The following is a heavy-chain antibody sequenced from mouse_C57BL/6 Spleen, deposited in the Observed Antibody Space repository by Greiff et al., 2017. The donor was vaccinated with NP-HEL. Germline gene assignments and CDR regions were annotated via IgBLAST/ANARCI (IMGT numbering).Heavy chain of an antibody. J-gene: IGHJ1*03. CDR2: IDPANGNT. Sequence: VQLQQSVAELVRPGASVKLSCTASGFNIKNTYMHWVKQRPEQGLEWIGRIDPANGNTKYAPKFQGKATITADTSSNPAYLQLSSLTSEDTASYYCARYYYGSNWYFDVWGTGTTGTVSS. D-gene: IGHD1-1*01. CDR1: GFNIKNTY. CDR3: ARYYYGSNWYFDV. V-gene: IGHV14-3*01.